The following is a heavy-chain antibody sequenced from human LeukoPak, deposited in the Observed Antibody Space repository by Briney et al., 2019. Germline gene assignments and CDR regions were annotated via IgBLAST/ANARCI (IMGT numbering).Heavy chain of an antibody. CDR2: INGDGSSA. CDR1: GFTFGTYW. V-gene: IGHV3-74*01. CDR3: ARLYGSGSYYGDY. Sequence: AGSLRLSCAASGFTFGTYWMHWVRQAPGKGLVWVSRINGDGSSASYADSVNRRFTISRDNANNTLYLQMNSLRAEDTAVYYCARLYGSGSYYGDYWGQGTLDPVSS. D-gene: IGHD3-10*01. J-gene: IGHJ4*02.